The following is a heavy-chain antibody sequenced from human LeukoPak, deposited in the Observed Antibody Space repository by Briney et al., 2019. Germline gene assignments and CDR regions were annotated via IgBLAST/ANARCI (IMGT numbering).Heavy chain of an antibody. CDR1: GFSFSSYG. CDR3: AKDGGYGDPFSGPSDY. D-gene: IGHD4-17*01. V-gene: IGHV3-30*02. Sequence: GGSLRLSCAASGFSFSSYGMHWLRQAPGKGLEWVAFIRNDGSNTYYADSVKGRFTISRDNSKNTLYLQMNSLRAEDTAVYYCAKDGGYGDPFSGPSDYWGQGTLVTVSS. J-gene: IGHJ4*02. CDR2: IRNDGSNT.